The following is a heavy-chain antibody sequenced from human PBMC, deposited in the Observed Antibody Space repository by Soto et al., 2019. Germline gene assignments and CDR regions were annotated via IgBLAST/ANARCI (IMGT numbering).Heavy chain of an antibody. Sequence: GGSLRLSCAASVFTFSTSVVSWVRQAPVKGLEWVSSLSDYGRGTSYTDSVKGRFTISRDNPKDTLYLQMNSLRAEDTAIYYCAKLSGDLTYFDSWGQGTLVTVSS. V-gene: IGHV3-23*01. J-gene: IGHJ4*02. CDR2: LSDYGRGT. D-gene: IGHD2-21*02. CDR1: VFTFSTSV. CDR3: AKLSGDLTYFDS.